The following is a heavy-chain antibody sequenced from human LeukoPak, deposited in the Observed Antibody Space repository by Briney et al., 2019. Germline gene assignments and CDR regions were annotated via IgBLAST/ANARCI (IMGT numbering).Heavy chain of an antibody. J-gene: IGHJ1*01. CDR3: ARGGGGDYEEYFQH. D-gene: IGHD4-17*01. Sequence: SQTLSLTCTVSGGSISSGSYYWIWIRQPAGKGLEWIGRIYTSGSTNYNPSLKSRVTISVDTSKNQFSLKLSSVTAADTAVYYCARGGGGDYEEYFQHWGQGTLVTVSS. V-gene: IGHV4-61*02. CDR2: IYTSGST. CDR1: GGSISSGSYY.